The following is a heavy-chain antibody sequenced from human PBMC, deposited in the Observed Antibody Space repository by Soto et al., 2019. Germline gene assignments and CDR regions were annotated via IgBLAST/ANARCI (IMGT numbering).Heavy chain of an antibody. J-gene: IGHJ6*02. V-gene: IGHV4-34*12. D-gene: IGHD1-26*01. CDR2: IIHSEST. CDR3: ARQRPTNGRWEFANYYGMDV. Sequence: SETLSLTCAVYGGSFSAYYWSWVRQPPGKGLEWIGEIIHSESTKYNPSLKSRVTISVDTSKDQFSLKLSSVTAADTAVYYCARQRPTNGRWEFANYYGMDVWGQGTPVTVSS. CDR1: GGSFSAYY.